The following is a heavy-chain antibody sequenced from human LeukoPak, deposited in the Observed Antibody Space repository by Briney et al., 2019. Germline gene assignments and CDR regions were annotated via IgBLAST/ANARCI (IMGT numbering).Heavy chain of an antibody. V-gene: IGHV1-2*02. CDR1: GYTFTDYF. Sequence: ASVKVSCKASGYTFTDYFMHWVRQAPGQGLEWMGWINPNSGGTHYAQKFQGRVTMTRDTSISTAYMELSRLRSDDTAVYYCARVVDILTGHDTALDYWGQGTLVTVSS. CDR3: ARVVDILTGHDTALDY. CDR2: INPNSGGT. J-gene: IGHJ4*02. D-gene: IGHD3-9*01.